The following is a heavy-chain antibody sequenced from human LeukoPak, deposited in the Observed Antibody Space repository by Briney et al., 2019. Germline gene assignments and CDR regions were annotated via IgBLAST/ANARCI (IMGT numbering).Heavy chain of an antibody. CDR1: GFTFSGYY. J-gene: IGHJ4*02. V-gene: IGHV3-11*04. D-gene: IGHD5-24*01. Sequence: GSLRLSCAASGFTFSGYYMSWIRQAPGKELEWVSYISSSASTIYYAGSVKGRFTISRDNAKNSLYLQMNSLRAEDTAVYYCASRMATNTGQEGPFDYWGQGTLVTVSS. CDR3: ASRMATNTGQEGPFDY. CDR2: ISSSASTI.